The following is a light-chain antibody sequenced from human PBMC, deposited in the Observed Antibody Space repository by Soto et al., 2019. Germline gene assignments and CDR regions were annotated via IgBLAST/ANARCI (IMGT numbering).Light chain of an antibody. V-gene: IGKV3-20*01. CDR3: QQYGSSLYT. Sequence: DIVLTQSPGTLSLSPGERATLSCRASQSVTSTYLAWYQQRPGQAPRLLIYGASNRATGIPDRFSGSWSGTDFTLTISRLEHDDFAVYYCQQYGSSLYTFGQGTKLEIK. J-gene: IGKJ2*01. CDR1: QSVTSTY. CDR2: GAS.